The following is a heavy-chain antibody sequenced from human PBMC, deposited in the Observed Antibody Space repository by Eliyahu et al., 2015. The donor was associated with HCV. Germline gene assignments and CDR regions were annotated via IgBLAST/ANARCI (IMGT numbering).Heavy chain of an antibody. D-gene: IGHD6-19*01. J-gene: IGHJ4*02. CDR2: IRYDGSNK. CDR3: AKKLYSSGWFFDY. Sequence: QVQLVESGGGVVQPGGSXXLSXAXSXFTFSSYGLHWVRQAPGKGLEWVAFIRYDGSNKYYADSVKGRFTISRDNSKNTLYLQMNSLRAEDTAVYYCAKKLYSSGWFFDYWGQGTLVTVSS. CDR1: XFTFSSYG. V-gene: IGHV3-30*02.